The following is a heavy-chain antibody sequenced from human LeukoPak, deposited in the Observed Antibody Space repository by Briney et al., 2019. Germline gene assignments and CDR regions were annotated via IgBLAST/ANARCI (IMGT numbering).Heavy chain of an antibody. J-gene: IGHJ5*02. V-gene: IGHV1-2*02. CDR2: INPNSGGT. D-gene: IGHD3-10*01. CDR3: ARVYGSGSPWMNFDP. CDR1: GYTFTSYD. Sequence: ASVKVSCKASGYTFTSYDINWVRQATGQGLEWMGWINPNSGGTNYAQSFQGRVTMTRDTSISTAYMELRGLISDGTAVYYCARVYGSGSPWMNFDPWGQGTLVTVSS.